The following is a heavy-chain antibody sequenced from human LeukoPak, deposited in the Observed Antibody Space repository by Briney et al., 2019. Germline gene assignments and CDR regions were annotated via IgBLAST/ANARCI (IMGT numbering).Heavy chain of an antibody. CDR1: GFTFSSYG. V-gene: IGHV3-30*02. Sequence: GGSLRLSCTASGFTFSSYGMHWVRQAPGKGLEWVAFIRYNGTIKYFADSVKGRFAISRDNSKNTLYLQMNSVRPEDTAVYYCAKVGDFWSGIDHWGQGALVTVSS. CDR3: AKVGDFWSGIDH. J-gene: IGHJ4*02. D-gene: IGHD3-3*01. CDR2: IRYNGTIK.